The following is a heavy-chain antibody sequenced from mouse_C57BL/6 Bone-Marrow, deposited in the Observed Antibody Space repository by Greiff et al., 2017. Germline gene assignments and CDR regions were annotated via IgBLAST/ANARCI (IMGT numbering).Heavy chain of an antibody. CDR1: GYTFTDYY. Sequence: VQLQQSGPELVKPGASVKISCKASGYTFTDYYMNWVKQSHGKSLEWIGDINPNNGGTSYNQKFKGKATLTVDKSSSTAYMELRSLTSEDSAVYYCASRRPYYYGVNYFDYWGQGTTLTVSS. CDR3: ASRRPYYYGVNYFDY. D-gene: IGHD1-1*01. V-gene: IGHV1-26*01. J-gene: IGHJ2*01. CDR2: INPNNGGT.